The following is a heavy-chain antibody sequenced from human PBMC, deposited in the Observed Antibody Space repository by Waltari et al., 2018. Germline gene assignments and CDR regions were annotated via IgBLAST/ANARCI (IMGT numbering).Heavy chain of an antibody. Sequence: VRQAPGKGLEGVANIKQDGSEKYYVDSVKGRFTISRDNAKNSLYLQMNSLRAEDTAVYYCARDSAAGNDYWGQGTLVTVSS. V-gene: IGHV3-7*03. CDR2: IKQDGSEK. CDR3: ARDSAAGNDY. J-gene: IGHJ4*02. D-gene: IGHD2-15*01.